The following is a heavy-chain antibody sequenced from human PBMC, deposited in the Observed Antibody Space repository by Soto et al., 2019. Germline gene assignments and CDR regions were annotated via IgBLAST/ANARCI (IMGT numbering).Heavy chain of an antibody. CDR2: IYYSGST. CDR3: ARAPIIYSYGLMGPYYFDY. D-gene: IGHD5-18*01. V-gene: IGHV4-61*01. Sequence: QVQLQESGPGLVKPSETLSLTCTVSGGSVSSGSYYWSWIRQPPGKGLEWIGYIYYSGSTNYNPSHESRVTISVDTSKTQFSLKLSSVAAADTAVYHCARAPIIYSYGLMGPYYFDYWGQGTLVTVSS. CDR1: GGSVSSGSYY. J-gene: IGHJ4*02.